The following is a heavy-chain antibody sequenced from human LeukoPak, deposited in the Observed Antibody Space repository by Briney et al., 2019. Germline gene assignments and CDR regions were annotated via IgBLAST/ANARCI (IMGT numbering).Heavy chain of an antibody. V-gene: IGHV5-10-1*01. CDR3: ARGPRPRDLDFDY. Sequence: GESLKISRKGSGYSFTSYWISWVRQMPGKGLEWMGRIDPSDSYTNYSPSFQGHVTISADKSISTAYLQWSSLKASDTAMYYCARGPRPRDLDFDYWGQGTLVTVSS. J-gene: IGHJ4*02. CDR1: GYSFTSYW. CDR2: IDPSDSYT. D-gene: IGHD3-3*01.